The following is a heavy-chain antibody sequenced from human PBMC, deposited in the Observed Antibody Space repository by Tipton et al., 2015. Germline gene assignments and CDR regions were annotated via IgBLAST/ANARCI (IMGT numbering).Heavy chain of an antibody. D-gene: IGHD5-24*01. CDR2: INDSGKS. CDR3: ARDLEHGMDV. Sequence: TLSLTCAVDGGAFGGHYWSWIRQSPGKGLEWIGEINDSGKSNYNPSLKSRVTISVDTSKNQFSLTLNSVAAADTAVYYCARDLEHGMDVWGHGTTVTVSS. V-gene: IGHV4-34*01. CDR1: GGAFGGHY. J-gene: IGHJ6*02.